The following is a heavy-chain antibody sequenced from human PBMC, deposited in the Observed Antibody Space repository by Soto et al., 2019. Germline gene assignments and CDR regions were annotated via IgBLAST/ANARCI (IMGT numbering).Heavy chain of an antibody. V-gene: IGHV3-23*01. D-gene: IGHD3-3*01. CDR1: GFTVSSYA. Sequence: GGSLRLSCAASGFTVSSYAMSWVRQAPGKGLEWVSAISVSGGNTYYSDSVKGRFTISRDNSKDTLFLQMNRLGAEDTALSLCAKDLRTGVAPTYFAYSGQGNLV. J-gene: IGHJ4*02. CDR2: ISVSGGNT. CDR3: AKDLRTGVAPTYFAY.